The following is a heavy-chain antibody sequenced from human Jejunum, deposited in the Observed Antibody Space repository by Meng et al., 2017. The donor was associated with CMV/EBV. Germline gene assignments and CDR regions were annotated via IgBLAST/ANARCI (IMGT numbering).Heavy chain of an antibody. Sequence: VQLEEWGPGVEKPADTLPPTCTVSGGSANNYYWSWIRQSAGKGLEWIGRFYSSDTYNYHPSLDSRVTMSLDTSKNQFSLNLRSVTAADTATYYCARGPGASTREGFDYWGLGTLVTVSS. D-gene: IGHD1-26*01. CDR3: ARGPGASTREGFDY. CDR1: GGSANNYY. CDR2: FYSSDTY. J-gene: IGHJ4*02. V-gene: IGHV4-4*07.